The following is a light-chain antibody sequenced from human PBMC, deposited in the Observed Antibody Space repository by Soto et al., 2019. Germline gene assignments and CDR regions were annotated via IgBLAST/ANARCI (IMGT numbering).Light chain of an antibody. Sequence: AIRMTQSPSSLSASTGDRVTITCRASQGISSYLAWYQQKPGKAPKLLIYAASTLQSGVPSRFSGSGSGTDFTLTSSCLQSEDFATYYYQQYYSYPRTFGQGTKLEIK. CDR1: QGISSY. J-gene: IGKJ2*02. CDR3: QQYYSYPRT. V-gene: IGKV1-8*01. CDR2: AAS.